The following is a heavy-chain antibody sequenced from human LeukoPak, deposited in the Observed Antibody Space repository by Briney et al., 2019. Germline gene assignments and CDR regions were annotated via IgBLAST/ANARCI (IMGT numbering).Heavy chain of an antibody. Sequence: GGSLRLSCAASGYTFTSYAMHWVRQAPGQRLEWMGWINAGNGNTKYSQKFQGRVTITRDTSASTAYMELSSLRSEDTAVYYCARGSSSWYPNAFDIWGQGTMVTVSS. CDR3: ARGSSSWYPNAFDI. CDR1: GYTFTSYA. CDR2: INAGNGNT. V-gene: IGHV1-3*01. D-gene: IGHD6-13*01. J-gene: IGHJ3*02.